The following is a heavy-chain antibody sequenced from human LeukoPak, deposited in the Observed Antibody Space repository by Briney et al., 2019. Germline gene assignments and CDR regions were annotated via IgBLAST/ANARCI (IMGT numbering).Heavy chain of an antibody. V-gene: IGHV3-30*03. D-gene: IGHD3-10*01. CDR1: GFSFSNYG. J-gene: IGHJ5*02. Sequence: PGGSLRLSCAASGFSFSNYGMHWVRQAPGKGLEWVAVISYDGSNKYCADSVKGRFTISRDNSKNTLYLEMNSLRAEDTAVYYCARDRGYYYGSAQSMWFDPWGQGTLVTVSS. CDR3: ARDRGYYYGSAQSMWFDP. CDR2: ISYDGSNK.